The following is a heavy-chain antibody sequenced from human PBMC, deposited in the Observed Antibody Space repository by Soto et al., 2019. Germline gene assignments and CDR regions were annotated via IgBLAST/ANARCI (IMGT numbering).Heavy chain of an antibody. J-gene: IGHJ4*02. CDR3: AEVKRGYSGYDYVDY. Sequence: GASVKVSCKASGFTFTSSAVQWVRQARGQRLEWIGWIVVGSGNTNYAQKLQERVTITRDMSTSTAYMELSSLRSEDTAVYYCAEVKRGYSGYDYVDYWGQGTLVTVSS. CDR2: IVVGSGNT. D-gene: IGHD5-12*01. V-gene: IGHV1-58*01. CDR1: GFTFTSSA.